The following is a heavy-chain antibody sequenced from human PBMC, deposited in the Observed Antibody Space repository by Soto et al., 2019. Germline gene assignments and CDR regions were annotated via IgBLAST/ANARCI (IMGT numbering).Heavy chain of an antibody. Sequence: SETLSLTCTVSGGPISSYYWSWIRQPAGKGLEWIGNVYYSGGAKYNPSVKRRVSISVDTSKNQFSLNLSSVTAADTAVYYCTRDGDGRMTTNPYYYYGMDVWGPGITVTVSS. CDR1: GGPISSYY. D-gene: IGHD2-21*02. V-gene: IGHV4-59*01. CDR2: VYYSGGA. J-gene: IGHJ6*02. CDR3: TRDGDGRMTTNPYYYYGMDV.